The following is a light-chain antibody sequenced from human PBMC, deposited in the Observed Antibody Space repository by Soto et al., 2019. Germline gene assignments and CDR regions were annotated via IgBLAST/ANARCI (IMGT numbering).Light chain of an antibody. CDR2: LGS. V-gene: IGKV2-28*01. Sequence: DYVMTQSPLSLPVTPGEPASISCRSSQSLLHNGYNYLDWYLQKPGQSPQLLIYLGSNRASGVPYRFSCIASCTDFTPKISRVESDDVVIYYCRQVLRTPPTFGQGTKVELK. CDR1: QSLLHNGYNY. J-gene: IGKJ1*01. CDR3: RQVLRTPPT.